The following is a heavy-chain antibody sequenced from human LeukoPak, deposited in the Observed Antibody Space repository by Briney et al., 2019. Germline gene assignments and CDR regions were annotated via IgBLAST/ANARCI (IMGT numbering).Heavy chain of an antibody. J-gene: IGHJ5*02. CDR3: ARGITYYYGSGSSYNPLNWFDP. D-gene: IGHD3-10*01. Sequence: ASVKVSCKASGYTFSTYDINWVRQATGQGLEWMGWMNPNSGNTGYAQKFQGRVTMTRNTSISTAYMELSSLRPEDTAVYYCARGITYYYGSGSSYNPLNWFDPWGQGTLVTVSS. CDR2: MNPNSGNT. V-gene: IGHV1-8*01. CDR1: GYTFSTYD.